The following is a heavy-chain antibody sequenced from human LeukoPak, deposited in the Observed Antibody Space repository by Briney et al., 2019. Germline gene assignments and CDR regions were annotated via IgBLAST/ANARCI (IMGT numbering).Heavy chain of an antibody. CDR3: ARGYSSSWYLD. J-gene: IGHJ4*02. V-gene: IGHV3-53*01. D-gene: IGHD6-13*01. Sequence: PGGSLRLSCAASGFTVSSNYMSWVRQAPGKGLEWVSVIYSGGSTYYADSVKGRFTISRDNAKKSLSLQMNSLRADDTAVYYCARGYSSSWYLDWGQGTLVTVSS. CDR2: IYSGGST. CDR1: GFTVSSNY.